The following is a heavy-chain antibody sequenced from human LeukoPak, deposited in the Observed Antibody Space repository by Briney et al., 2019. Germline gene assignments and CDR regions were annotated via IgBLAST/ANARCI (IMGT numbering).Heavy chain of an antibody. V-gene: IGHV3-7*01. D-gene: IGHD1-1*01. CDR1: GITFSTEW. CDR2: IKPDGSDT. CDR3: ARGISLWNGDS. J-gene: IGHJ4*02. Sequence: GGSLRLSCAVSGITFSTEWMTWVRQAAGKGPEWVANIKPDGSDTYYVDSVKGRFTISRDNAKNSLYLQKNTLRAEDTAVYYCARGISLWNGDSWGQGTLVSVSS.